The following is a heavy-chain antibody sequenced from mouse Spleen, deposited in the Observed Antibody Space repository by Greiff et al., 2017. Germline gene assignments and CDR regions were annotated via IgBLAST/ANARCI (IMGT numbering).Heavy chain of an antibody. CDR3: AKYGSSYGAMDY. V-gene: IGHV1-26*01. Sequence: VQLQQSGPELVKPGASVKISCKASGYTFTDYYMNWVKQSHGKSLEWIGDINPNNGGTSYNQKFKGKATLTVDKSSSTAYMELRSLTSEDSAVYYCAKYGSSYGAMDYWGQGTSVTVSS. D-gene: IGHD1-1*01. CDR1: GYTFTDYY. CDR2: INPNNGGT. J-gene: IGHJ4*01.